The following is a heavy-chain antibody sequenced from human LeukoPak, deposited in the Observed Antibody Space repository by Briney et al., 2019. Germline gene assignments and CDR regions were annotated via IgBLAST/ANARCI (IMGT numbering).Heavy chain of an antibody. CDR3: AREYNDYYYGSGSYLDY. D-gene: IGHD3-10*01. CDR2: MYYSGNT. V-gene: IGHV4-59*01. Sequence: SETLSLTCTVSGGSISSYYWSWIRQPPGKGLEWIGYMYYSGNTNYNPSLKSRVTISVDTSKNQFSLKLGSVIAADTAVYYCAREYNDYYYGSGSYLDYWGQGTLVTVSS. CDR1: GGSISSYY. J-gene: IGHJ4*02.